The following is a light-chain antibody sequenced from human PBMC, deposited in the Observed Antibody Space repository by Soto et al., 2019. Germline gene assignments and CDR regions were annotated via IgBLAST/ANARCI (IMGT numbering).Light chain of an antibody. J-gene: IGKJ4*01. CDR2: DAS. V-gene: IGKV1-5*01. Sequence: DIQLPQSPCSLFPSVGDGVTLTFRASQSISSWLAWYQQKPGKAPKFLIYDASSLESGVPSRFSGSGSGTEFTLTISSLQPDDFTPYCCQQSTSYLLPFDGGTKVAIK. CDR1: QSISSW. CDR3: QQSTSYLLP.